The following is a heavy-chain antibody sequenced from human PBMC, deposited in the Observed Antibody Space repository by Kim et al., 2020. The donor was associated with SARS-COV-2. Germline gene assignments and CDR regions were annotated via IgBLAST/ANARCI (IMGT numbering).Heavy chain of an antibody. CDR2: ISSNGGST. Sequence: GGSLRLSCSASGFTFSSYAMHWVRQAPGKGLEYVSAISSNGGSTYYADSVKGRFTISRDNSKNTLYLQMSSLRAEDTAVYYCVKGYYDFWSGYGPNYYYGMDVLSQGTTVTVSS. D-gene: IGHD3-3*01. CDR3: VKGYYDFWSGYGPNYYYGMDV. J-gene: IGHJ6*02. V-gene: IGHV3-64D*09. CDR1: GFTFSSYA.